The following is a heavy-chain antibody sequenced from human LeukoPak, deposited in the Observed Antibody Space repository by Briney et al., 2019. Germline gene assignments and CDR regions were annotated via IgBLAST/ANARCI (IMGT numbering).Heavy chain of an antibody. V-gene: IGHV3-49*04. CDR3: ARTRWPLDS. Sequence: PGGSLRLSCSASGFTFGDYAMTWVRQAPGKGLEWVGFIRSKTYGGTTECAASVKGRFTISRDDSKSIAYLQMNSLKTEDTAVYYCARTRWPLDSWGQGTLVTVSS. J-gene: IGHJ4*02. D-gene: IGHD4-23*01. CDR2: IRSKTYGGTT. CDR1: GFTFGDYA.